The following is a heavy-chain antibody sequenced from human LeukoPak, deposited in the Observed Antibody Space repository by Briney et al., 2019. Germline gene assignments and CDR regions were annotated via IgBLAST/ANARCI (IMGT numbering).Heavy chain of an antibody. CDR2: ISDDGRKK. D-gene: IGHD2-8*02. CDR1: GFSFRKYG. J-gene: IGHJ4*02. CDR3: ARDYTGKYTTDY. V-gene: IGHV3-30*03. Sequence: GGSLRLSCAASGFSFRKYGIHWVREAPGKGLQWVAYISDDGRKKYYADSVKGRVTISIDNSKNTLYLYMDSLTPEDAAMYYCARDYTGKYTTDYWGQGTLVTVSS.